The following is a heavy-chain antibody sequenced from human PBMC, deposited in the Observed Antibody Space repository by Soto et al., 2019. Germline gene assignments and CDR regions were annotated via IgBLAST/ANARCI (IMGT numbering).Heavy chain of an antibody. CDR3: ASRRGYSGLDAIDY. J-gene: IGHJ4*02. D-gene: IGHD5-12*01. Sequence: VQLVESGGGLVKQGGTLSLSCAASGFTFSTYILNWVRQAPGKGMQLVSSISSRSYIYYADSEKGRFTIPRDNAKTSVYLQMSSLRAENASVYYFASRRGYSGLDAIDYWGQGPRVTVSS. CDR1: GFTFSTYI. CDR2: ISSRSYI. V-gene: IGHV3-21*01.